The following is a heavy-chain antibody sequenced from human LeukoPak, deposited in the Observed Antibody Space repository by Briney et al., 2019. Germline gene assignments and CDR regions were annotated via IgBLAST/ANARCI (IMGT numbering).Heavy chain of an antibody. CDR2: LSYDGTNK. D-gene: IGHD4-17*01. CDR1: GFTFSSYA. Sequence: PGGSLRLSCAASGFTFSSYAMHWVRQAPGKGLEWVAVLSYDGTNKYYADSVKGRFTISRDNSKNTLYLQMNSLRAEDTAVYYCAKDPSPYLTVTTSDYFDYWGQGTLVTVSS. J-gene: IGHJ4*02. V-gene: IGHV3-30-3*01. CDR3: AKDPSPYLTVTTSDYFDY.